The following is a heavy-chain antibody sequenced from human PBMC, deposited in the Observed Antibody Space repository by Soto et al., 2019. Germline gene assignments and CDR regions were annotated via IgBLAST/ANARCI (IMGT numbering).Heavy chain of an antibody. V-gene: IGHV3-7*01. CDR1: GFTFSSYW. D-gene: IGHD4-17*01. Sequence: GGSLRLSCAASGFTFSSYWMSWVRQAPGKGLEWVANIKQDGSEKYYVDSVKGRFTISRDNAKNSLYLQMNSLRAEDTAVYYCARDYGDYAEYYYYYYMDVWGKGTTVTVSS. J-gene: IGHJ6*03. CDR3: ARDYGDYAEYYYYYYMDV. CDR2: IKQDGSEK.